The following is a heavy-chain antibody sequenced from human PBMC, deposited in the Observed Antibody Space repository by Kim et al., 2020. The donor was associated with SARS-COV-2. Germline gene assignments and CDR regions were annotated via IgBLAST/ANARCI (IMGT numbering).Heavy chain of an antibody. CDR3: TKLAGTTTYYFDY. D-gene: IGHD1-26*01. J-gene: IGHJ4*02. CDR2: ITGGGHTT. V-gene: IGHV3-23*01. Sequence: GGSLRLSCVASGFTFSSHAMTWVRQVPGKGLEWVSTITGGGHTTFYADSVRARFLISRDNSKNTLYLQMNGLRADDTAVYYCTKLAGTTTYYFDYWGQGTLATVSS. CDR1: GFTFSSHA.